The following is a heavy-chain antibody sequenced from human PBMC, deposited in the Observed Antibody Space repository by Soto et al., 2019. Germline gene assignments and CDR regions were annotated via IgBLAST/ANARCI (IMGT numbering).Heavy chain of an antibody. CDR3: ARIVDYYDSSGYYWFDP. CDR2: IFSNDEK. Sequence: QVTLKESGPVLVKLTETLTLTCTVSGFSLSNARMGVRWIRQPPGKALEWLAHIFSNDEKSYSTSLKSRLTSSKDTSKSQVVLTMTNMDPVDTATYYCARIVDYYDSSGYYWFDPWGQGTLVTVSS. CDR1: GFSLSNARMG. V-gene: IGHV2-26*01. D-gene: IGHD3-22*01. J-gene: IGHJ5*02.